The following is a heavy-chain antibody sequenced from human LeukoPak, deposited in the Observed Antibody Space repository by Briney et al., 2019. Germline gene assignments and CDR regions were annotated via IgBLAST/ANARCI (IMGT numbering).Heavy chain of an antibody. J-gene: IGHJ4*02. CDR3: ARGEWLFNY. CDR1: GYTFTSYY. CDR2: INPSGGST. V-gene: IGHV1-46*01. D-gene: IGHD6-19*01. Sequence: ASVKVSCKASGYTFTSYYIHRVRQAPGQGLEWMGIINPSGGSTTYAQEFQGRVTITRDTSTSTVYMELSSLRSEDTAVYFCARGEWLFNYWGQGTLVTVS.